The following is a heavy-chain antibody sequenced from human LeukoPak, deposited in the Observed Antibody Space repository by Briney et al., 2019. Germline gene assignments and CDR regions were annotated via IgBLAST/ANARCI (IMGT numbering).Heavy chain of an antibody. D-gene: IGHD3-22*01. Sequence: GGSLRLSCAASGFTFSSYAMSWVRQAPGKGLEWVSAISGRGGSTYYADSVKGRFTISRDNSKNTLYLQMNSLRAEDTAVYYCAKGPRYDSSGYYSWGQGTLVTVSS. CDR3: AKGPRYDSSGYYS. J-gene: IGHJ4*02. V-gene: IGHV3-23*01. CDR2: ISGRGGST. CDR1: GFTFSSYA.